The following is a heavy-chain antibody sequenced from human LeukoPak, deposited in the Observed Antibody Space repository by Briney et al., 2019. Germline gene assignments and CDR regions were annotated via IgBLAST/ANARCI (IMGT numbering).Heavy chain of an antibody. J-gene: IGHJ5*02. V-gene: IGHV3-48*03. D-gene: IGHD6-19*01. Sequence: GGSLRLSCAASGFTFSSYEVNWVRQAPGKGLEWVSYISSSGSTIYYADSVKGRFTISRDNAKNSLYLQMNSLRAEDTAVYYCAREGSGWYVGGNWFDPWGQGTLVTVSS. CDR1: GFTFSSYE. CDR3: AREGSGWYVGGNWFDP. CDR2: ISSSGSTI.